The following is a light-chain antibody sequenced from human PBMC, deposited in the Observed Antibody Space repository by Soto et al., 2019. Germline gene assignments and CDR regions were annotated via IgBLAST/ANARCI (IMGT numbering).Light chain of an antibody. CDR2: GAS. CDR3: QQRSNWPPALT. CDR1: RSVSSN. V-gene: IGKV3-11*01. J-gene: IGKJ4*01. Sequence: EVVMTQSPATLSVSPGERATLSCRASRSVSSNLAWYQQKPGQAPRLLFYGASIRATDIPARFSGSGSGTDFTLTISSLEPEDFAVYYCQQRSNWPPALTFGGGTKVEIK.